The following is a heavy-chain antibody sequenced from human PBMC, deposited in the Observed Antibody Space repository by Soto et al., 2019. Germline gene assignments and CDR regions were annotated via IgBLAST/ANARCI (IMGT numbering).Heavy chain of an antibody. CDR3: ARDSDILTGFEFDY. CDR2: INAGNGNT. V-gene: IGHV1-3*01. Sequence: ASVKVSCKASRYTFSNYALHWVRQAPGQRLEWMGWINAGNGNTKYSQNFQGRVTITRDTSASTAYMELTSLRSEDTAVYYCARDSDILTGFEFDYWGQGTLVTVSS. CDR1: RYTFSNYA. J-gene: IGHJ4*02. D-gene: IGHD3-9*01.